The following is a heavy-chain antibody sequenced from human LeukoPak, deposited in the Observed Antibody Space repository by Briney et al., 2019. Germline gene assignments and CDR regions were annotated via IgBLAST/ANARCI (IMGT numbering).Heavy chain of an antibody. CDR1: GFTFSSYS. D-gene: IGHD1-26*01. CDR2: ISSSSSYI. J-gene: IGHJ4*02. CDR3: AKDMFAEWELTFDY. Sequence: GGSLRLSCAASGFTFSSYSMNWVRQAPGKGLEWVSSISSSSSYIYYADSVKGRFTISRDNAKNSLYLQMNSLRAEDMALYYCAKDMFAEWELTFDYWGQGTLVTVSS. V-gene: IGHV3-21*04.